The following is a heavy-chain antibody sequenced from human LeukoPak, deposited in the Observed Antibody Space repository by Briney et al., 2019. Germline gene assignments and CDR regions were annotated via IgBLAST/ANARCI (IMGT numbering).Heavy chain of an antibody. CDR1: GGSFSGYY. D-gene: IGHD3-22*01. J-gene: IGHJ4*02. CDR3: AGDHYYHASRGYLSFLKRGDYFDY. Sequence: PSETLSLTCAVYGGSFSGYYWSWIRQPPGKGQEWIGEINHSGSTNYNPSLKSRVTISVDTSKNQFSLKLSSVTAADTAVYYCAGDHYYHASRGYLSFLKRGDYFDYWGQGTLVTVSS. CDR2: INHSGST. V-gene: IGHV4-34*01.